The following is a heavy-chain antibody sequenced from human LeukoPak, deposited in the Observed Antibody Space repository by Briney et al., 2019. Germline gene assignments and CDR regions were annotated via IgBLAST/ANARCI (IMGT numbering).Heavy chain of an antibody. CDR3: ASGTNFYFYYCYMDV. V-gene: IGHV1-8*01. CDR1: GYTFTSYH. CDR2: MNPNSGNT. Sequence: ASVKVSCKASGYTFTSYHINWVRQATGQGLEWMGWMNPNSGNTGYAQKFQGRVTMSRNTSISTAYMELSSLRSEDTAVYYCASGTNFYFYYCYMDVWGKGTTVTVSS. D-gene: IGHD2-8*01. J-gene: IGHJ6*03.